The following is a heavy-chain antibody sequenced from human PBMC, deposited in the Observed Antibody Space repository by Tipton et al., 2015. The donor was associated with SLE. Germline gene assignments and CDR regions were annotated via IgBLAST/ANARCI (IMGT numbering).Heavy chain of an antibody. CDR1: GYSISSGYY. CDR2: FHHKGSS. D-gene: IGHD3-22*01. Sequence: TLSLTCSVTGYSISSGYYWGWIRQPPGRGLEWIGSFHHKGSSYYSPSLGSRVTISGDTSRNQFSLTLSSVTAADTAVYYCARDTDRGSSAYAGAFDFWGQGTVVTVFS. CDR3: ARDTDRGSSAYAGAFDF. V-gene: IGHV4-38-2*02. J-gene: IGHJ3*01.